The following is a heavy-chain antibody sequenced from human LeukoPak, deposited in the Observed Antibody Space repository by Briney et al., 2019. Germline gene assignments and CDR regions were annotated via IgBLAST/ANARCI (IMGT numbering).Heavy chain of an antibody. Sequence: PGRSLRLSCAASGFTFSIYGMHWVRQAPGKGLEWVAVISYDGSNKYYADSVKGRFTISRDNSKNTLYLQMNSLRAEDTAVYYCAKDITSIQLWFLFDYWGQGTLVTVSS. CDR3: AKDITSIQLWFLFDY. V-gene: IGHV3-30*18. J-gene: IGHJ4*02. CDR1: GFTFSIYG. D-gene: IGHD5-18*01. CDR2: ISYDGSNK.